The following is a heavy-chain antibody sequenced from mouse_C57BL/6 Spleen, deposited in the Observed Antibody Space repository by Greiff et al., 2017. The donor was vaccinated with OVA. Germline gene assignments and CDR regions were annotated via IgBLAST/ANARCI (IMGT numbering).Heavy chain of an antibody. CDR2: ISSGSSTI. D-gene: IGHD2-4*01. CDR3: ARPAIYYDYDPWFAY. V-gene: IGHV5-17*01. CDR1: GFTFSDYG. Sequence: EVQLVESGGGLVKPGGSLKLSCAASGFTFSDYGMHWVRQAPEKGLEWVAYISSGSSTIYYADTVKGRFTISRDNAKNTLFLQMTSLRSEDMAMYYCARPAIYYDYDPWFAYWGQGTLVTVSA. J-gene: IGHJ3*01.